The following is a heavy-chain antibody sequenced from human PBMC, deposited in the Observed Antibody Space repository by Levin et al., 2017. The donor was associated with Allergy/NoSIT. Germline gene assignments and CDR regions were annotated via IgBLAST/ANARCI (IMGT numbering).Heavy chain of an antibody. D-gene: IGHD3-3*01. CDR3: ARQLRTIFGVVDAFDI. J-gene: IGHJ3*02. V-gene: IGHV5-51*01. CDR1: GYSFTSYW. CDR2: IYPGDSDT. Sequence: KVSCKGSGYSFTSYWIGWVRQMPGKGLEWMGIIYPGDSDTRYSPSFQGQVTISADKSISTAYLQWSSLKASDTAMYYCARQLRTIFGVVDAFDIWGQGTMVTVSS.